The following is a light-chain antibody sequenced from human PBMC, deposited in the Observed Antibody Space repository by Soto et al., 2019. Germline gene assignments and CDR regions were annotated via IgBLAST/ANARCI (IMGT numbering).Light chain of an antibody. CDR2: DVT. CDR3: QSYDSSLSGSRV. J-gene: IGLJ1*01. V-gene: IGLV2-11*01. Sequence: QSALTQPRSVSGSPGQSVTISCTGTSSDVGSYYFVSWYQQHPGKAPKIIIYDVTKRPSGVPDRFSGSKSGNTASLTISGLQAEDEADYYCQSYDSSLSGSRVFGTGTKLTVL. CDR1: SSDVGSYYF.